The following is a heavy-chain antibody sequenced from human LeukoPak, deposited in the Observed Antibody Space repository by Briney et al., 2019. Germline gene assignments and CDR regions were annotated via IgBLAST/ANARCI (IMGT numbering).Heavy chain of an antibody. CDR1: GGTFSSYA. Sequence: SVKVSCKASGGTFSSYAISWVRQAPGQGLEWMGGIIPIFGTANYAQKFQGRVTITADESTSTAYMELSSPRSEDTAVYHCAIVDTAMFTFDYWGQGTLVTVSS. V-gene: IGHV1-69*01. CDR2: IIPIFGTA. CDR3: AIVDTAMFTFDY. D-gene: IGHD5-18*01. J-gene: IGHJ4*02.